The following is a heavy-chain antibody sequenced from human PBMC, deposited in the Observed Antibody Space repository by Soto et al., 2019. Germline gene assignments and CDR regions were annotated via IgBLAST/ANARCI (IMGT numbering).Heavy chain of an antibody. CDR2: IYYSGST. CDR1: EGSIGSYY. D-gene: IGHD6-13*01. CDR3: ALGSSSSRWYVDY. V-gene: IGHV4-59*08. Sequence: SSETLSLTYTVSEGSIGSYYCSCIRQPPGKGLEWIGYIYYSGSTNYNPSLKSRVTISVDTSKNQFSLKLSSVTAADTATYYCALGSSSSRWYVDYWGQGTLVTVSS. J-gene: IGHJ4*02.